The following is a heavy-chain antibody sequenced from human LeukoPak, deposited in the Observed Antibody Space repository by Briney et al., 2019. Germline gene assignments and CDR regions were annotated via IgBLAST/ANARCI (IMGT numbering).Heavy chain of an antibody. J-gene: IGHJ5*02. V-gene: IGHV1-46*01. CDR1: GYTFTSYY. CDR3: ARDSITTTVTTRRWFDP. Sequence: ASVKVSCEASGYTFTSYYMHWVRQAPGQGLEWMGIIIPSGGSTSYAQKFQGRVTMTRDTSTSTVYMELSSLRSEDTAVYYCARDSITTTVTTRRWFDPWGQGTLVTVSS. CDR2: IIPSGGST. D-gene: IGHD4-17*01.